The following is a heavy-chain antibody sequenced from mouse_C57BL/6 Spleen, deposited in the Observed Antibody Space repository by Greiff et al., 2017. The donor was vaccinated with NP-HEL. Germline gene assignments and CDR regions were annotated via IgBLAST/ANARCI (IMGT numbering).Heavy chain of an antibody. CDR2: IRLKSDNYAT. CDR1: GFTFSNYW. V-gene: IGHV6-3*01. Sequence: EVQRVESGGGLVQPGGSMKLSCVASGFTFSNYWMNWVRQSPEKGLEWVAQIRLKSDNYATHYAVSVKGRFTISRDDSKRSFYLQMHNLRAEDSGIYYCTDGLRGFAYWGQGTLVTVSA. D-gene: IGHD1-1*01. CDR3: TDGLRGFAY. J-gene: IGHJ3*01.